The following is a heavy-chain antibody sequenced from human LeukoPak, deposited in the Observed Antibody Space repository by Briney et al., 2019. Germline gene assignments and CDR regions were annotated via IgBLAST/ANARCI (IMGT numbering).Heavy chain of an antibody. V-gene: IGHV3-21*06. J-gene: IGHJ6*02. CDR1: GFIFNIYS. CDR2: IDSSSKHI. CDR3: ARDKGLYGMDV. Sequence: GGSLRLSCATSGFIFNIYSINWVRQAPGKGLEWVSSIDSSSKHIYYSDSVKGRFTISRDNAKNSLYLEMNSLRAEDTAVYYCARDKGLYGMDVWGQGTTVTVSS.